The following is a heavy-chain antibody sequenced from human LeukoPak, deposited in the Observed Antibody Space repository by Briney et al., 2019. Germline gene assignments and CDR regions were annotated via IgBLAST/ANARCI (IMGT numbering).Heavy chain of an antibody. D-gene: IGHD2-15*01. J-gene: IGHJ4*02. CDR2: IYYSGST. CDR1: GGSISSYY. V-gene: IGHV4-59*01. Sequence: SETLSLTCAVSGGSISSYYWRWIRQPPGKGLEWIGYIYYSGSTNYNPSLKSRVTISLDTPRNQFSLKLSSVTAADTAVYYCARDCSGASCYDYWGQGTLVTVSS. CDR3: ARDCSGASCYDY.